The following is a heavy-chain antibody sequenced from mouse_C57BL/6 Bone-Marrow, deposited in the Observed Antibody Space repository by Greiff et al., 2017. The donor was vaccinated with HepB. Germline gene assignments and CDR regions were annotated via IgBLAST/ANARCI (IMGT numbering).Heavy chain of an antibody. CDR2: IYPGDGDT. Sequence: VKLQESGPELVKPGASVKISCKASGYAFSSSWMNWVKQRPGKGLEWIGRIYPGDGDTNYNGKFKGKATLTADKSSSTAYMQLSSLTSEDSAVYFCALITTDYFDYWGQGTTLTVSS. D-gene: IGHD1-1*01. J-gene: IGHJ2*01. CDR1: GYAFSSSW. V-gene: IGHV1-82*01. CDR3: ALITTDYFDY.